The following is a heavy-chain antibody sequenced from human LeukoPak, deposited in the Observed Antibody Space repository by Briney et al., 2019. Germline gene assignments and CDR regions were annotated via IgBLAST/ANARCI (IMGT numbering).Heavy chain of an antibody. CDR3: ARDGAGGYCSSTRCYVFDP. D-gene: IGHD2-2*01. Sequence: SVTVSFKASAGTFSIYAISWVRQAPGQGLEWMGRITPIFGTANYAQKFQGRVTITADKSTNTAYMELSSLRSEDTAVYYCARDGAGGYCSSTRCYVFDPWGQGTLVTVSS. CDR2: ITPIFGTA. V-gene: IGHV1-69*06. J-gene: IGHJ5*02. CDR1: AGTFSIYA.